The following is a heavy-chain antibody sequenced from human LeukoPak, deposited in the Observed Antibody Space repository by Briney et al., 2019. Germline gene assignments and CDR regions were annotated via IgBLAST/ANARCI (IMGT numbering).Heavy chain of an antibody. CDR3: ARLDDSSGYIEL. Sequence: VASVRVSCKASGYTFTGYYMHWVRQAPGQGLEWMGRINPNSGGTNYAQKFQGRVTMTRDTSISTAYMELSRLRSDDTAVYYCARLDDSSGYIELWGQGTLVTVSS. J-gene: IGHJ4*02. V-gene: IGHV1-2*06. D-gene: IGHD3-22*01. CDR1: GYTFTGYY. CDR2: INPNSGGT.